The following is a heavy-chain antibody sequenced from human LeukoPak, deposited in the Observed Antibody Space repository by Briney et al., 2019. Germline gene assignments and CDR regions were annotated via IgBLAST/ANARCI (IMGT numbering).Heavy chain of an antibody. J-gene: IGHJ4*02. V-gene: IGHV3-43*01. Sequence: GGSLRLSCAASGFTFDDYTMHWVRQAPGKGLEWVSLISWDGGSTYYADSVKGRFTISRDSAKNSLYLQMNSLRAEDTALYYCAKDGRNYFDYWGQGTLISVSS. D-gene: IGHD1-14*01. CDR1: GFTFDDYT. CDR3: AKDGRNYFDY. CDR2: ISWDGGST.